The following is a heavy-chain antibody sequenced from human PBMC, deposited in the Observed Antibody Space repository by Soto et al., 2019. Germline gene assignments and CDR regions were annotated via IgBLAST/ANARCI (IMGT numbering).Heavy chain of an antibody. Sequence: QSQTLSLTCAISGDSVSSNSAAWNWIRQSPSRGLEWLGRTYYRSKWYNDYAVSVKSRITINPDTSKNQFSLQLNSVTPEDTAVYYCAREYCSGGSCYSTYNWFDPWGQGTLVTVSS. CDR2: TYYRSKWYN. CDR3: AREYCSGGSCYSTYNWFDP. J-gene: IGHJ5*02. CDR1: GDSVSSNSAA. V-gene: IGHV6-1*01. D-gene: IGHD2-15*01.